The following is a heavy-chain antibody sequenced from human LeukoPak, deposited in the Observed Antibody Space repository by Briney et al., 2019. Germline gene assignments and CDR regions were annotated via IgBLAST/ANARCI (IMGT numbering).Heavy chain of an antibody. J-gene: IGHJ4*02. Sequence: PGWALRLSFAASGCTFSNYGIHWVRQAPARGLDWVAVVSDDGGSTHYADSVKGRFTISRDNSKSTLYLQMNSLRVEDTALYYCAKGCSNGGSCYILDYWGPGTLVTVSS. CDR3: AKGCSNGGSCYILDY. V-gene: IGHV3-30*18. CDR1: GCTFSNYG. CDR2: VSDDGGST. D-gene: IGHD2-15*01.